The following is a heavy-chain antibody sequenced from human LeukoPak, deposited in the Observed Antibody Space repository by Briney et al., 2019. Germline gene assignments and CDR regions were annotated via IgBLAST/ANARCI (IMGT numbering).Heavy chain of an antibody. CDR1: GFTFSSQN. J-gene: IGHJ4*02. V-gene: IGHV3-21*06. D-gene: IGHD6-19*01. CDR2: ISTSGDST. Sequence: GGSLRLSCAASGFTFSSQNMNWARQAPGKGLEWVAYISTSGDSTKYADSVEGRFTISRDNAENSLFLLMNSLRVEDTAVYYCVKSGWLDYWGQGILVIVSS. CDR3: VKSGWLDY.